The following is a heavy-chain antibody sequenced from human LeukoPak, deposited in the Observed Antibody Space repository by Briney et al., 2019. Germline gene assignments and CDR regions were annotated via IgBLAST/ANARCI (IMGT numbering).Heavy chain of an antibody. CDR1: GFTFSGYW. CDR2: IKQDGSEK. D-gene: IGHD3-22*01. CDR3: ARDGLDY. V-gene: IGHV3-7*01. Sequence: GGSLRLSCAASGFTFSGYWMSWVRQAPGKGLEWVANIKQDGSEKYYVDSVKGRFTISRDNAKNSLYLQMNSLRAEDTAVYYCARDGLDYWGQGTLVTVSS. J-gene: IGHJ4*02.